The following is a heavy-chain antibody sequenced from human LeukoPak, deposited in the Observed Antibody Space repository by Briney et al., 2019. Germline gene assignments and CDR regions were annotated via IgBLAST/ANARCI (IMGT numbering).Heavy chain of an antibody. J-gene: IGHJ4*02. D-gene: IGHD5-12*01. CDR2: ISGSGGTT. CDR1: GFTFSNYA. CDR3: AKDPYRDSSGLVDY. Sequence: GGSLRLSCSTSGFTFSNYAVSWVRQAPGKGLEWVSSISGSGGTTYYADSVKGRFTIPRDNSKNTLYLQMNSLRAEDTAVYYCAKDPYRDSSGLVDYWGQGTLVTVSS. V-gene: IGHV3-23*01.